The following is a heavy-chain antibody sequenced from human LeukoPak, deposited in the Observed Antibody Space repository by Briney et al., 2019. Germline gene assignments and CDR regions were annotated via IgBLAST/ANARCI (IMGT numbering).Heavy chain of an antibody. J-gene: IGHJ4*02. V-gene: IGHV3-23*01. CDR2: ISGSGGST. CDR1: GFTFSSYW. CDR3: AKPAYYSDSGSFPTQYYFDY. D-gene: IGHD3-10*01. Sequence: GGSLRLSCAASGFTFSSYWMSWVRQAPGKGLEWVSAISGSGGSTYYADSVKGRFTISRDNSKNTLYLQMSSLRADDTALFYCAKPAYYSDSGSFPTQYYFDYWGQGTLVTVSS.